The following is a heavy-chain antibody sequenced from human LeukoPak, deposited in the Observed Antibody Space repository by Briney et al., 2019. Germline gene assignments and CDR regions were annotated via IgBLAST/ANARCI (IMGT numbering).Heavy chain of an antibody. J-gene: IGHJ6*02. V-gene: IGHV3-21*01. CDR1: AFTFGSYS. CDR3: ARVWGYGGNSGWNYYYYGMDV. Sequence: GRSLRLSCAPSAFTFGSYSMNWVRQAPGKGMEWVSSISSSSSYTYYADSVVGRFTNSRDNAKNSLYLQLNSLRAEDTAVYYWARVWGYGGNSGWNYYYYGMDVWGQGTTVTVSS. CDR2: ISSSSSYT. D-gene: IGHD4-17*01.